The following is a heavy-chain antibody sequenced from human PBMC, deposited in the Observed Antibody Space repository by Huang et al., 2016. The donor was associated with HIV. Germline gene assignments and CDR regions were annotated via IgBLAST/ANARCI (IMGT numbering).Heavy chain of an antibody. J-gene: IGHJ4*02. D-gene: IGHD6-13*01. CDR1: GFSFSSCN. V-gene: IGHV3-48*01. Sequence: EEQLVESGGGLVQPGGSLRFSCAASGFSFSSCNMNWVRQAPGNGLEWLSYISETGSVITYADSGKGRFTVSRDNAKNSLYLQMDSLRAEDTAVYYCARGYSSSWLYNWGQGTLVTVSS. CDR3: ARGYSSSWLYN. CDR2: ISETGSVI.